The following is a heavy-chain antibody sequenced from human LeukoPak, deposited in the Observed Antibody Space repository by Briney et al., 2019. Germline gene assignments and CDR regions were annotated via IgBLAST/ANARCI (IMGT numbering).Heavy chain of an antibody. D-gene: IGHD6-13*01. J-gene: IGHJ3*02. V-gene: IGHV3-9*01. CDR2: ISWNSGSI. CDR3: AKDSGSWYFGAFDI. CDR1: GSTFDDYA. Sequence: GRSLRLSCAASGSTFDDYAIHWVRQAPGKGLEWVSGISWNSGSIGYADSVKGRFTISRDNAKNSLYLQMNSLRAEDTALYYCAKDSGSWYFGAFDIWGQGTMVTVSS.